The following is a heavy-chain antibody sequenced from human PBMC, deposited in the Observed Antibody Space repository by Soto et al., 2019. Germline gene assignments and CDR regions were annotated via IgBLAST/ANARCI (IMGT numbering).Heavy chain of an antibody. Sequence: SETLSLTCTVSGGSISSGGYYWSWIRQHPGKGLEWIGYIYYSGSTYYNPSLKSRVTISVDTSKNQFSLKLSSVTAADTAVYYCARARILANCGGDCYIFDPWGQGTLVTVSS. CDR1: GGSISSGGYY. V-gene: IGHV4-31*03. J-gene: IGHJ5*02. D-gene: IGHD2-21*02. CDR3: ARARILANCGGDCYIFDP. CDR2: IYYSGST.